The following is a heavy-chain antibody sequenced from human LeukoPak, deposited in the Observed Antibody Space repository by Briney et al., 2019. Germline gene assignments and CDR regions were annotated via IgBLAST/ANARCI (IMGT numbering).Heavy chain of an antibody. J-gene: IGHJ4*02. D-gene: IGHD3-22*01. Sequence: GGSLRLSCAASGFTVSSNYMSWVRQAPGKGLEWVSVIYSGGSTYYADSVKGRFTISRDDSKNTLYLQMNSLKTEDTAVYYCTTERVIGDFDYWGQGTLVTVSS. V-gene: IGHV3-66*01. CDR2: IYSGGST. CDR3: TTERVIGDFDY. CDR1: GFTVSSNY.